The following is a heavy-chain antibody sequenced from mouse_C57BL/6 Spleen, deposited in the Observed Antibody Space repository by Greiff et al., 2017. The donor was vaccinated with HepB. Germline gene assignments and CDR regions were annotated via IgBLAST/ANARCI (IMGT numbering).Heavy chain of an antibody. CDR1: GYTFTDYY. CDR2: INPNNGGT. V-gene: IGHV1-26*01. J-gene: IGHJ1*03. Sequence: EVQLQQSGPELVKPGASVKISCKASGYTFTDYYMNWVKQSHGKSLEWIGDINPNNGGTSYNEKFKGKATLTVDKSSSTAYMELRSLTSEDSAVYYCARVGLLWYFDVWGTGTTVTVSA. CDR3: ARVGLLWYFDV. D-gene: IGHD1-1*01.